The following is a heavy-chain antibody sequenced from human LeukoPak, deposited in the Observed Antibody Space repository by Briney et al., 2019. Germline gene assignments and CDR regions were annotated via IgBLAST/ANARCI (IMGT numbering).Heavy chain of an antibody. CDR1: GGSISSSSYY. CDR2: IYCSGST. J-gene: IGHJ4*02. V-gene: IGHV4-39*07. D-gene: IGHD3-10*01. Sequence: SETLSLTCTVSGGSISSSSYYWGWIRQPPGKGLEWIGSIYCSGSTYYNPSLKSRVTISVDTSKNQFSLKLSSVTAAGTAVYYCARAGLLWFGEPTGGFDYWGQGTLVTVSS. CDR3: ARAGLLWFGEPTGGFDY.